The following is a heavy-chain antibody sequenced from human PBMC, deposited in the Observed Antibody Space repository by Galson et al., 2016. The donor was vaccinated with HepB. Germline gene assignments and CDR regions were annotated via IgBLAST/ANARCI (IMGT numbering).Heavy chain of an antibody. V-gene: IGHV4-39*01. Sequence: ETLSLTCTVSGGSISSSSYYWGWIRQPPGKGLEWIGRIYYSGSTYYNPSLQSRVTISVDTSKNQFSLKMSCVTAADTAVYYCARRFRYTYGPPYGMDVWGQGTTVTVSS. CDR1: GGSISSSSYY. D-gene: IGHD5-18*01. CDR3: ARRFRYTYGPPYGMDV. CDR2: IYYSGST. J-gene: IGHJ6*02.